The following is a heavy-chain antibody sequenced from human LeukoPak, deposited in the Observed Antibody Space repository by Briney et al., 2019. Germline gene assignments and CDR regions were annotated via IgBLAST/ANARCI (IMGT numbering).Heavy chain of an antibody. Sequence: ASVKVSCKASGYTFTSYAMHWVRQAPGQRLEWIGWINAGNGNTKYSQKFQGRVTITRDTSASTAYMELSSLRSEDTAVYYCARGYYGSGSYYFDYWGQGTLVTVSS. J-gene: IGHJ4*02. D-gene: IGHD3-10*01. CDR3: ARGYYGSGSYYFDY. V-gene: IGHV1-3*01. CDR2: INAGNGNT. CDR1: GYTFTSYA.